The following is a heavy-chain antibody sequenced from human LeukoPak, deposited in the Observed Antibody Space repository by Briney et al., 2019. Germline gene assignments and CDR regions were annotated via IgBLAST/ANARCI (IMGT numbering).Heavy chain of an antibody. CDR3: ARALSLSYGMDV. V-gene: IGHV1-2*02. J-gene: IGHJ6*02. CDR1: GYTFTGYY. CDR2: INPNSGGT. D-gene: IGHD3-16*01. Sequence: ASVKDSCKASGYTFTGYYMHWVRQTPGQGLEWMGWINPNSGGTNYAQKFQGRVTMTRDTSISTAYMELSRLRSDDTAVYYCARALSLSYGMDVWGQGTTVTVSS.